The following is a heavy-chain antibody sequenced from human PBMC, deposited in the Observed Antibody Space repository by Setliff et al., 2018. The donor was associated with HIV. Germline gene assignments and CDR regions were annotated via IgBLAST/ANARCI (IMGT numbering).Heavy chain of an antibody. CDR1: GGSISSYY. J-gene: IGHJ1*01. CDR2: MYYSGST. D-gene: IGHD1-26*01. CDR3: ARHVSGSYHSPFQH. Sequence: SETLSLTCTVSGGSISSYYWSWIRQPPGKGLEWMGYMYYSGSTNYNPSLKSRVTISGDTSKNQFSLKLTSVTAADTAVYYCARHVSGSYHSPFQHWGQGTMVTVSS. V-gene: IGHV4-59*08.